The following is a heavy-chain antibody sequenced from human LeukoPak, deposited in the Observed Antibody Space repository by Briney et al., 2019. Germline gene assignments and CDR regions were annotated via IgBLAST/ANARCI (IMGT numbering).Heavy chain of an antibody. CDR1: GFTFSSYW. Sequence: PGGSLRLSCAASGFTFSSYWMSWVRQAPGKGLEWVSGISERGGSTNYADSVKGLFIISRDTSKNTVYLQMNSLRVEDTAVYFCAKRGIVIRAVIIIGFHKEAYYFDYWGQGILVTVSS. D-gene: IGHD3-10*01. CDR3: AKRGIVIRAVIIIGFHKEAYYFDY. CDR2: ISERGGST. J-gene: IGHJ4*02. V-gene: IGHV3-23*01.